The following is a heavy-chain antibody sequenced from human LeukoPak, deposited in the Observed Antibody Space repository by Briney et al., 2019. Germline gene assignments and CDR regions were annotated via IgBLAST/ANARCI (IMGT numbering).Heavy chain of an antibody. Sequence: PGESLKTSCKGSGYSFTNYWIGWVRQMPGKGLEWMGIIYPGDSDTRYRPSFQGQVTISADKFISAAYLQWNSLKASDTAMYYCATRLKFGEFPYFFDYWGQGTLVTVSS. CDR3: ATRLKFGEFPYFFDY. J-gene: IGHJ4*02. CDR1: GYSFTNYW. V-gene: IGHV5-51*01. CDR2: IYPGDSDT. D-gene: IGHD3-10*01.